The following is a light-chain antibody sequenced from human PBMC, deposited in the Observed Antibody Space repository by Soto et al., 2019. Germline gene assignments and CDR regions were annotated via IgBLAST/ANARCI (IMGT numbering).Light chain of an antibody. CDR2: AAS. V-gene: IGKV1-39*01. CDR3: QQYSTYTPRT. Sequence: DIQMTQSPSSLSASVGDRVSITCRASQSISNYLNWYQQKPGKAPKVLIYAASSLQSGVPSRFSGSGSGTDFTLTISSLQPDDFATYYCQQYSTYTPRTFGQGTKVDIK. CDR1: QSISNY. J-gene: IGKJ1*01.